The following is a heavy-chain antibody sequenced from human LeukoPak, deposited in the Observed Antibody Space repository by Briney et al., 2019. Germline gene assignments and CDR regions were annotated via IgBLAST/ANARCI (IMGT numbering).Heavy chain of an antibody. D-gene: IGHD1-26*01. V-gene: IGHV4-30-4*01. Sequence: SQTLSLTCTVSGDLISRIEYYWGWVRQSPVRGLEWLGHIYHTGTTLYSPHLNNRLTLSVDSSKNQFSLTLKSVTAADTAVYYCASVSVWELATHPGGSFDYWGRGILVTVSS. CDR3: ASVSVWELATHPGGSFDY. CDR1: GDLISRIEYY. J-gene: IGHJ4*02. CDR2: IYHTGTT.